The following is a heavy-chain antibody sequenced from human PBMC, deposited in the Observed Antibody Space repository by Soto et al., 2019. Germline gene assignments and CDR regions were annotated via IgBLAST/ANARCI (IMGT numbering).Heavy chain of an antibody. CDR1: GGSISSYY. Sequence: PSETLSLTCTVSGGSISSYYWSWIRQPPGKGLEWIGYIYYSGSTNYNPSLKSRVTISVDTSKNQFSLKLSSVTAADTAVYYCAKQTYYYDSSGYLINAFDIWGQGTMVTVSS. J-gene: IGHJ3*02. CDR2: IYYSGST. CDR3: AKQTYYYDSSGYLINAFDI. V-gene: IGHV4-59*08. D-gene: IGHD3-22*01.